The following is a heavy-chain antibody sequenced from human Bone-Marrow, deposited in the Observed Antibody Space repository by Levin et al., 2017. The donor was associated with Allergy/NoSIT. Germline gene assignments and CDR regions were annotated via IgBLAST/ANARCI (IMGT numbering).Heavy chain of an antibody. Sequence: PGGSLRLSCADSGFTFSSYAMTWVRQAPGRGLEWVAAISDNSVYTYYADSVKGRFTISRDNSKNTLYLQMNSLRVEDTAIYYCARHMTVVTPLGYWGQGTLVTVSS. J-gene: IGHJ4*02. CDR3: ARHMTVVTPLGY. D-gene: IGHD4-23*01. CDR1: GFTFSSYA. CDR2: ISDNSVYT. V-gene: IGHV3-23*01.